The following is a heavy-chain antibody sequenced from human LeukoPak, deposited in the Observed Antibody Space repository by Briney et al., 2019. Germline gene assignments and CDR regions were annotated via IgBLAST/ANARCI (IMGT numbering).Heavy chain of an antibody. D-gene: IGHD6-19*01. CDR2: ISGSSDRST. CDR3: AERTVAGGGYGYFFDY. V-gene: IGHV3-23*01. J-gene: IGHJ4*02. Sequence: GGSLRLSCAASGFTFSTYAITWVRQAPGKGLEWVSVISGSSDRSTYYADSVKGRFTISRDDSKDTLYMQMNSLRAEDTAIYYCAERTVAGGGYGYFFDYWGQGTLVTVSS. CDR1: GFTFSTYA.